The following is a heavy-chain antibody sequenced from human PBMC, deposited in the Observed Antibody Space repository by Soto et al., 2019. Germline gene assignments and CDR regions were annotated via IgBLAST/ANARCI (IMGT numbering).Heavy chain of an antibody. V-gene: IGHV3-48*03. J-gene: IGHJ6*02. D-gene: IGHD1-26*01. CDR3: ARVRAGAANGYYGMDV. CDR2: ISTGSSTI. Sequence: AGGSLRLSCIASGFTLSDYEMHWVRQAPGKGLEWVSYISTGSSTIYYADSVKGRFTISRDNAKNSLFLEMNSLRPEDTAVYYCARVRAGAANGYYGMDVWGQGTTVTVSS. CDR1: GFTLSDYE.